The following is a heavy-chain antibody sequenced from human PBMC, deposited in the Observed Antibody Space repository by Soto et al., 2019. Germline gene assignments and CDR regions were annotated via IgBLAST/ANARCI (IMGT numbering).Heavy chain of an antibody. CDR2: VYYSGST. Sequence: SETLSLTCTVSGASVSSSSYYWGWVRQPPGKGLEWIGSVYYSGSTYYNPSLESRVTISVDKSKNQFSLKLMSLSAADTAVYYCGRLEGLATISYYFDYWGQGALVTVSS. CDR1: GASVSSSSYY. CDR3: GRLEGLATISYYFDY. V-gene: IGHV4-39*01. D-gene: IGHD3-9*01. J-gene: IGHJ4*02.